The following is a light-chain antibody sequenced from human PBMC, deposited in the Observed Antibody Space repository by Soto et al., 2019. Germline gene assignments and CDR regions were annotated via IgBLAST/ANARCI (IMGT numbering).Light chain of an antibody. V-gene: IGKV3-11*01. CDR1: QSVSSY. CDR2: DAS. Sequence: EIVLTQSPATLSLSPGERATLSCRASQSVSSYLAWYQQKPGQAPRLLIYDASNRATGIPARFSGSGSGTDFPLPTSGLGPKDLAFYDFKQRSNGLLAFGPGTKVDIK. CDR3: KQRSNGLLA. J-gene: IGKJ3*01.